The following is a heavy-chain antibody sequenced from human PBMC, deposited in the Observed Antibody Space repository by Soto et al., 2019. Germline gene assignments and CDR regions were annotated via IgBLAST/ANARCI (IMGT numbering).Heavy chain of an antibody. J-gene: IGHJ6*02. CDR2: INPKSGGT. CDR3: ARGDSTDCSNGVCSFFYNHDMDV. V-gene: IGHV1-2*04. Sequence: QVQLVQSWAEVKKPGASVKVSCKASGYSFTDYHIHWVRQAPGQGLEWLGRINPKSGGTSTAQKFQGWVTMTTDTCISTASLELTRLTSDDTAIYYCARGDSTDCSNGVCSFFYNHDMDVWGQGTTVTVSS. D-gene: IGHD2-8*01. CDR1: GYSFTDYH.